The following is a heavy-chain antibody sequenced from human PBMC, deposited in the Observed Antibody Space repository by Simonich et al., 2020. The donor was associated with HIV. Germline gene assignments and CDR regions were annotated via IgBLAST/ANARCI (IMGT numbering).Heavy chain of an antibody. CDR2: INPNVGDT. CDR3: ASGMMGFDY. CDR1: GYRFTGFY. J-gene: IGHJ4*02. V-gene: IGHV1-2*06. D-gene: IGHD3-16*01. Sequence: QVQLVQSGAVVKKPGASVRGSCKASGYRFTGFYMHWVRQAPGQGLDRLGRINPNVGDTDYAQNFQGRVTLTSATSISTAYMELSGLRSDDTAVYYCASGMMGFDYWGQGTLVTVSS.